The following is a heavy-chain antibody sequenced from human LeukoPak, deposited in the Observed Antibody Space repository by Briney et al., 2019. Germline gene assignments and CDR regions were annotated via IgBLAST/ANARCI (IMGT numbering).Heavy chain of an antibody. J-gene: IGHJ4*02. CDR1: GFTFSDYA. CDR3: VRDNRSYNFDY. CDR2: IKSDGSST. V-gene: IGHV3-74*01. D-gene: IGHD1-26*01. Sequence: GGSLRLSCAASGFTFSDYAMSWVRQAPGKGLVWVSCIKSDGSSTSIADSAKGRFTISRDNAKNTVYLQMNSLRAEDTAVYYCVRDNRSYNFDYWGQGALVTVSS.